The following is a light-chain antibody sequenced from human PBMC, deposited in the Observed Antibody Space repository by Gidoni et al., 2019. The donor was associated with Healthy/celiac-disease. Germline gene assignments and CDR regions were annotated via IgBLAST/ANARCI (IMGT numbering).Light chain of an antibody. CDR2: AAS. CDR3: QQSYSTPQT. J-gene: IGKJ1*01. CDR1: QSISSY. Sequence: DIQMTQSPSSLSASVGDRVTITCRASQSISSYLNWYQQKPGKAPKLLIYAASSLQSWVPSRFSGSGSGTDFTLTISSLQPEDFATYYCQQSYSTPQTFXQXTKVEIK. V-gene: IGKV1-39*01.